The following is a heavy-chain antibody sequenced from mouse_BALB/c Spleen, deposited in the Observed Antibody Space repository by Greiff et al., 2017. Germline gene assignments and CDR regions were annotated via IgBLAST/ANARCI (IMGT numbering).Heavy chain of an antibody. D-gene: IGHD2-1*01. CDR2: ISSGSSTI. J-gene: IGHJ4*01. CDR1: GFTFSSFG. Sequence: EVQLVESGGGLVQPGGSRKLSCAASGFTFSSFGMHWVRQAPEKGLEWVAYISSGSSTIYYADTVKGRFTISRDNPKNTLFLQMTSLRSEDTAMYYCARKTGGNYVGAMDYWGQGTSVTVSS. V-gene: IGHV5-17*02. CDR3: ARKTGGNYVGAMDY.